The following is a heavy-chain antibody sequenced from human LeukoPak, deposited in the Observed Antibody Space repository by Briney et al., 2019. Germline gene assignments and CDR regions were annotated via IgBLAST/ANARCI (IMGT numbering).Heavy chain of an antibody. D-gene: IGHD1-1*01. J-gene: IGHJ4*02. Sequence: GGSLRLSCAASGFTVSSNYMSWVRQAPGKGLEWVSSISGSGDDTYYADSVKGRFTISRDNSRNTLYLRMNSLRAEDTAVYYCAKGPGPNAYGTFDSWGQGTQVTVSP. CDR2: ISGSGDDT. CDR3: AKGPGPNAYGTFDS. V-gene: IGHV3-23*01. CDR1: GFTVSSNY.